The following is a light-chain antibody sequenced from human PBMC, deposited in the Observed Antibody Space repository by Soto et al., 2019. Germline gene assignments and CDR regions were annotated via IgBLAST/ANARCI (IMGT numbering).Light chain of an antibody. CDR1: QSISTY. CDR2: DAS. Sequence: EILLTQSPPTLSLSPGESATLSCWASQSISTYLGWYQQKPGQAPRLLIYDASNRATGIPARFSGSGSGTDFTLTISSLQSEDFAVYYCQQYNNWPLTFGGGTTVEIK. J-gene: IGKJ4*01. CDR3: QQYNNWPLT. V-gene: IGKV3-11*01.